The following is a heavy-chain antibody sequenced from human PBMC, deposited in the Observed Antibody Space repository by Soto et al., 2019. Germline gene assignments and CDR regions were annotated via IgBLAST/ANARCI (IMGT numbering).Heavy chain of an antibody. Sequence: GASVKVSCKASGGTFSSYAISWVRQAPGQGLEWMGGIIPIFGTANYAQKFQGRVTITADESTRTAYMELSSLRSDDTAVYYCAREIVATFGAFDIWGQGTMVTVSS. D-gene: IGHD5-12*01. CDR2: IIPIFGTA. CDR1: GGTFSSYA. V-gene: IGHV1-69*13. CDR3: AREIVATFGAFDI. J-gene: IGHJ3*02.